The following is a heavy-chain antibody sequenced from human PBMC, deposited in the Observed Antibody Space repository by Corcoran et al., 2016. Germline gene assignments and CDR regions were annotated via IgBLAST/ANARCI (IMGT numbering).Heavy chain of an antibody. CDR2: ISYDGSNK. CDR3: AKDWVRYCSGGSCYPRDY. CDR1: GFTFSSYG. J-gene: IGHJ4*02. V-gene: IGHV3-30*18. Sequence: QVQLVESGGGVVQPGRSLRLSCAASGFTFSSYGMHWVRQAPGKGLEWVAVISYDGSNKYYADSMKGRFTISRDNSKNTLYLQMNSLRAEDTAVYYCAKDWVRYCSGGSCYPRDYWGQGTLVTVSS. D-gene: IGHD2-15*01.